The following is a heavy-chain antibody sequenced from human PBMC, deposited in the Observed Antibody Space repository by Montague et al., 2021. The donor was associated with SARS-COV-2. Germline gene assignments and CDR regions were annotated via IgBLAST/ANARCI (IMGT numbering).Heavy chain of an antibody. J-gene: IGHJ6*02. CDR1: GFTVTSNY. CDR2: IYDGGST. V-gene: IGHV3-53*01. CDR3: ARGGGLRNYGMDA. Sequence: SLRLSCAASGFTVTSNYMSWVRQAPGKGLEWVSVIYDGGSTYYADSVKGRSTISRDNSKNTLYLQMNSLRAEDTAVYYCARGGGLRNYGMDAWGQGTTVTVSS. D-gene: IGHD5-12*01.